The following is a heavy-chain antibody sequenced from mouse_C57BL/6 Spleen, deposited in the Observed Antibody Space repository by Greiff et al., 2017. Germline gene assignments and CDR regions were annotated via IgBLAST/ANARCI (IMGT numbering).Heavy chain of an antibody. V-gene: IGHV1-75*01. CDR1: GYTFTDYY. D-gene: IGHD4-1*02. CDR3: ASQLGQGSWFAY. CDR2: IFPGSGST. J-gene: IGHJ3*01. Sequence: QVQLKQSGPELVKPGASVKISCKASGYTFTDYYINWVKQRPGQGLEWIGWIFPGSGSTYYNEKFKGKATLTVDKSSSTAYMLLSSLTSEDSAVYFCASQLGQGSWFAYWGQGTLVTVSA.